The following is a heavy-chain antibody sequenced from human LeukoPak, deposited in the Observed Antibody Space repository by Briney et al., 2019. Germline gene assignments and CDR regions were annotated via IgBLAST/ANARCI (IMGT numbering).Heavy chain of an antibody. V-gene: IGHV3-30*18. D-gene: IGHD1-26*01. CDR1: GFTFSSYG. J-gene: IGHJ4*02. CDR3: AKSLSGSYYAPPLYYFDY. Sequence: PGGSLRLSCAASGFTFSSYGMHWVRQAPGKGLEWVAVISYDGSNKYYADSVKGRFTISRDNSKNTLYLQMNSLRAEDTAVYYCAKSLSGSYYAPPLYYFDYWGQGTLVTVSS. CDR2: ISYDGSNK.